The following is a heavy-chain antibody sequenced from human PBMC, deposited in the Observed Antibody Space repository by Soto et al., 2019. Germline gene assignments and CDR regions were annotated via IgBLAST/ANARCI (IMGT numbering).Heavy chain of an antibody. V-gene: IGHV1-3*01. CDR2: INAGNGNT. CDR1: GYTFTSYA. J-gene: IGHJ4*02. CDR3: ARDLRAYSSSWLVFDY. D-gene: IGHD6-13*01. Sequence: GASVKVSCKASGYTFTSYAMHWVRQAPGQRLEWMGWINAGNGNTKYSQKFQGRVTITRDTSASTAYMELSSLRSEDTAVYYCARDLRAYSSSWLVFDYWGQGTLVTVSS.